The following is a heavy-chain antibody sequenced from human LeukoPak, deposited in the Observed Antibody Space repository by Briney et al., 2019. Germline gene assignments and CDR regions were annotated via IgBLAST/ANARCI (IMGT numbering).Heavy chain of an antibody. CDR2: IYPGDSDT. CDR3: ARGGRWLVRNLDAHFDY. CDR1: GYSFTNYW. D-gene: IGHD5-24*01. Sequence: GESLKISCKSSGYSFTNYWIGWVRQMPGKGLEWMGIIYPGDSDTRYSPSFQGQVTISADKSISTAYLQWSSLKASCTATYYCARGGRWLVRNLDAHFDYWGQGTLATVSS. V-gene: IGHV5-51*01. J-gene: IGHJ4*02.